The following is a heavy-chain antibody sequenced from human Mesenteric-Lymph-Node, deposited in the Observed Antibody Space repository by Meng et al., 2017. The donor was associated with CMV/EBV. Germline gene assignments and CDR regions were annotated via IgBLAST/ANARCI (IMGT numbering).Heavy chain of an antibody. V-gene: IGHV3-53*01. CDR2: IYSGGIT. J-gene: IGHJ4*02. D-gene: IGHD4/OR15-4a*01. Sequence: AASEFTVSNSYMSWVRQAPGKGLEGVSVIYSGGITYYADSVKGRFTISRNNYKNTIYLQINSLRGGDTAVYYCARGGTMVVTKPFDHWGQGTLVTVSS. CDR1: EFTVSNSY. CDR3: ARGGTMVVTKPFDH.